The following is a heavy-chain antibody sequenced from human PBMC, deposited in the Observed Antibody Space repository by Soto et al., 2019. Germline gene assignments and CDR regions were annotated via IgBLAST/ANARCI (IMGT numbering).Heavy chain of an antibody. CDR3: AKGLCAGTTQGRWFDP. D-gene: IGHD3-10*02. Sequence: EVQLSESGGGLGQPGGSLRLSCAASGFIFSNYAMSWVRQAPGKGLEWVSAISTSGGSTYYADSVKGRFTISRDNSKSTLYLQLNSLRVEDTAVYYCAKGLCAGTTQGRWFDPWGQGTLVTVSS. CDR1: GFIFSNYA. CDR2: ISTSGGST. V-gene: IGHV3-23*01. J-gene: IGHJ5*02.